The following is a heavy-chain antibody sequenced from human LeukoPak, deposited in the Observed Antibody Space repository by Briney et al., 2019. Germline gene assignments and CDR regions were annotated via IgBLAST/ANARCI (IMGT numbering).Heavy chain of an antibody. Sequence: PGGSLRLSCAASGFTFSSYAMHWVRQAPGKGLEWVAVISYDGSNKYYADSVKGRFTISRDNSKNTLYLQMNSLRAEDTAVYYCAREGPLKQLGFDYWGQGTLVTVSS. CDR3: AREGPLKQLGFDY. CDR2: ISYDGSNK. J-gene: IGHJ4*02. V-gene: IGHV3-30-3*01. D-gene: IGHD6-6*01. CDR1: GFTFSSYA.